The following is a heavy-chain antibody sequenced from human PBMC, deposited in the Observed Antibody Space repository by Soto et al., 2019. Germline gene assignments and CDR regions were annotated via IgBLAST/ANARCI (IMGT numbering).Heavy chain of an antibody. J-gene: IGHJ6*03. CDR3: ARVPYYYYYMDV. CDR2: IYYSGST. CDR1: GGSISSGGYY. V-gene: IGHV4-31*03. Sequence: SETLSLTCTVSGGSISSGGYYWSWIRQHPGKGLEWIGYIYYSGSTYYNPSLKSRVTISVDTSKNQFSLKLSSVTAADTAVYYCARVPYYYYYMDVWGKVTTVTVSS.